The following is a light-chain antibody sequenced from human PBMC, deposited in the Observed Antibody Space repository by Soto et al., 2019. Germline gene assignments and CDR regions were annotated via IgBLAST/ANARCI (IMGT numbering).Light chain of an antibody. CDR2: AAS. J-gene: IGKJ3*01. V-gene: IGKV1-27*01. CDR1: HSIAFY. Sequence: DVQMTQSPSSLSASVGDTVTITCRASHSIAFYLAWFQQRPGKPPQLLISAASNLHSGVPSRFSGSGSATDFTXTISSLQPEDFATYYCQKYDAAPFTFGPGTRV. CDR3: QKYDAAPFT.